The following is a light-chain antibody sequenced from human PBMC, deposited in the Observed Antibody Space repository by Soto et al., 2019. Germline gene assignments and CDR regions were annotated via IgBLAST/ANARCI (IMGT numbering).Light chain of an antibody. V-gene: IGKV1-5*03. CDR3: QQYNDYPWT. J-gene: IGKJ1*01. CDR1: QSVDSW. CDR2: HSS. Sequence: DIQMTQSPSTLSASVGDRVTLTCRASQSVDSWLAWYQQKPGKAPKLLIYHSSTLESGVPSRFSGSGFRTEFTLTISGLQPDDFATYYCQQYNDYPWTFGQGTKVDIK.